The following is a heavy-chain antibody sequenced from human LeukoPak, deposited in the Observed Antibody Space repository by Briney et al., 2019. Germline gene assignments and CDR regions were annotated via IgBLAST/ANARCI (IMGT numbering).Heavy chain of an antibody. CDR2: ISFDGSNK. CDR3: ARDTLWE. CDR1: GFTFSGYT. D-gene: IGHD1-26*01. J-gene: IGHJ4*02. V-gene: IGHV3-30-3*01. Sequence: PGGSLRLSCAASGFTFSGYTMHWVRQAPGKGLEWVAVISFDGSNKYYGDSVKGRFTISRDNSKNTLYLQMNSLRPDDTAIYYCARDTLWEWGQGTLVTVSS.